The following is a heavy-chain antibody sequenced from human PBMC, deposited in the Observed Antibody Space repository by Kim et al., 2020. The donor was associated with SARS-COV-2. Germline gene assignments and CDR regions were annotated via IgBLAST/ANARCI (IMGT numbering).Heavy chain of an antibody. CDR3: ARDLRYYDSSGYYFSGDAFDI. Sequence: SVKVSCKASGGTFSSYAISWVRQAPGQGLEWMGGIIPIFGTANYAQKFQGRVTITADESTSTAYMELSSLRSEDTAVYYCARDLRYYDSSGYYFSGDAFDIWGQGTMVTVSS. J-gene: IGHJ3*02. V-gene: IGHV1-69*13. D-gene: IGHD3-22*01. CDR2: IIPIFGTA. CDR1: GGTFSSYA.